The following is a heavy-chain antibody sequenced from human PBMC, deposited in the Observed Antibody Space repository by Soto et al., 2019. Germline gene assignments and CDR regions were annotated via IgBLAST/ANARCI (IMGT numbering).Heavy chain of an antibody. Sequence: GESLKISCKGSGYSFSSDWIAWVRQMPGKGLEWMGIIYPGDSDTRYSPSFQGQVTISVDKSIRTAYLQWSSLKASDTAMYYCARHVGYGDYSYYYYGMXVWGQGTTVTVSS. D-gene: IGHD4-17*01. J-gene: IGHJ6*02. V-gene: IGHV5-51*01. CDR2: IYPGDSDT. CDR1: GYSFSSDW. CDR3: ARHVGYGDYSYYYYGMXV.